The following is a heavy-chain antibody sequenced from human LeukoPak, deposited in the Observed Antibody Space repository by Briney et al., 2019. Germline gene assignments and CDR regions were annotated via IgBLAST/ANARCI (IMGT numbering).Heavy chain of an antibody. CDR2: INHSGST. J-gene: IGHJ4*02. D-gene: IGHD5-24*01. Sequence: SETLSLTCAVYGGSFSGYYWSWIRQPPGKGLEWIGEINHSGSTNYNPSLKSRVTISVDTSKNQFSMQLSSVTAADTAVYFCARGLRDGYTLFYFDYWGQGTLVTVSS. V-gene: IGHV4-34*01. CDR1: GGSFSGYY. CDR3: ARGLRDGYTLFYFDY.